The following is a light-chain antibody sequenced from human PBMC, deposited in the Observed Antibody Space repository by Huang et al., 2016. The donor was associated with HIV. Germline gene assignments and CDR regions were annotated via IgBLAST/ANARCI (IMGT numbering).Light chain of an antibody. J-gene: IGKJ1*01. CDR3: HQYYSTPQT. CDR1: QIILHSSNNKNY. Sequence: DIVMTQSPDSMTVSLGERATINCKSSQIILHSSNNKNYLSWYQQKPGQPPKLLIYGASTRESGVPDRFSGSGSGTDFTLTISSLQAEDVAVYFCHQYYSTPQTFGQGTKVEIK. CDR2: GAS. V-gene: IGKV4-1*01.